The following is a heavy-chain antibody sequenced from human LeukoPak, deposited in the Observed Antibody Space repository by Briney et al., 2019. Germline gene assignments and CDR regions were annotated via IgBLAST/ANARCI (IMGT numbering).Heavy chain of an antibody. CDR3: AREGERWLQFSFDY. CDR2: ISSSSSTI. D-gene: IGHD5-24*01. Sequence: GGSLRLSCAGSGFTFSSYSMNWVRQAPGKGLERVSYISSSSSTIYYADSVKGRFTISRDNAKNSLYLQMNSRRAEDTAVYYCAREGERWLQFSFDYWGQGTLVTVSS. J-gene: IGHJ4*02. CDR1: GFTFSSYS. V-gene: IGHV3-48*04.